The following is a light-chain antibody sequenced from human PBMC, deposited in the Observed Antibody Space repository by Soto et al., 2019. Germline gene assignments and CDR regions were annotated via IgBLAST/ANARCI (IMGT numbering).Light chain of an antibody. CDR2: DAS. CDR1: QDISNY. V-gene: IGKV1-33*01. Sequence: DIQMTQSPSSLSASVGDRVTITCQASQDISNYLNWYQQKPGRAPKLLIYDASDLETGVPSRFSGSGSGTDFTFTINSLQPEDIATYYCQHYDNLRLTFGGGTKVEI. CDR3: QHYDNLRLT. J-gene: IGKJ4*01.